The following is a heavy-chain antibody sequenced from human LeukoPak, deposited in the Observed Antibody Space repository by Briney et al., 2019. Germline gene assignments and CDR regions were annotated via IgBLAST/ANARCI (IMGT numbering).Heavy chain of an antibody. CDR2: IIPIFGTA. J-gene: IGHJ6*03. V-gene: IGHV1-69*05. D-gene: IGHD6-13*01. CDR1: GGTFSSYA. Sequence: SVKVSCKASGGTFSSYAISWVRQAPGQGLEWMGGIIPIFGTANYAQKFQGRVTITTDESTSTAYMELSSLRSEDTAVYYCARVGSQRAAAGEQYYYYYYMDVWGKGTTVTVSS. CDR3: ARVGSQRAAAGEQYYYYYYMDV.